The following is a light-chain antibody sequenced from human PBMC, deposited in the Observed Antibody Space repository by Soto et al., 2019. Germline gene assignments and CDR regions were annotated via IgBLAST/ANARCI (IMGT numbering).Light chain of an antibody. V-gene: IGLV2-14*03. J-gene: IGLJ1*01. Sequence: LTQPSSVSGSPGQSITISCTGTSSDVGGYNYVSWYQHHPGEAPKLMIYDVSNRPSGVSNRFSGSKSGNTASLTISGLQPEDEADYYCSSYTTSNTRQIVFGTGTKVTVL. CDR1: SSDVGGYNY. CDR2: DVS. CDR3: SSYTTSNTRQIV.